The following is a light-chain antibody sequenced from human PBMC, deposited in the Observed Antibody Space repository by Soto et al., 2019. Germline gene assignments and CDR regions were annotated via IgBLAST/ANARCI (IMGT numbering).Light chain of an antibody. V-gene: IGKV1-39*01. CDR3: QQSYRSPIP. Sequence: QMTQPPSSLSASVEDRVIITCRASQSISRNLNWYQQKPGRAPKLLIYSVSSFQSGVPSRFSGSGSGTDFTLTISSLQREDFAPYYCQQSYRSPIPFGQGTRPAIK. CDR2: SVS. CDR1: QSISRN. J-gene: IGKJ5*01.